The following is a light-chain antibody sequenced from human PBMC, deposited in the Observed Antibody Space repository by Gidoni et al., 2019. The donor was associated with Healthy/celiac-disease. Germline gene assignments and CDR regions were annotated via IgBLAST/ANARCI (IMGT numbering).Light chain of an antibody. J-gene: IGLJ1*01. Sequence: SSELTQPPSVYVSPGQTASITCSGDKLGDKYACWYQQKPGQSPVLVIYQDSKRPSGIPERFSGSNSGNTATLTISGTQAMDEADYYCQAWDSSTYVFGTGTKVTVL. CDR2: QDS. CDR1: KLGDKY. V-gene: IGLV3-1*01. CDR3: QAWDSSTYV.